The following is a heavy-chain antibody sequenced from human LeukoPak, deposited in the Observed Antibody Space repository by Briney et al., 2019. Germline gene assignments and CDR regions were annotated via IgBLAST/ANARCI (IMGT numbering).Heavy chain of an antibody. CDR1: GGSIGSNSYY. CDR3: ARDQGSSRVGFRY. V-gene: IGHV4-39*07. Sequence: PSETLSLTCTVSGGSIGSNSYYWGWIRQPPGKGLEWIGSVYYSGTTYYNPSLKSRVTISIDTSRNQFSLKLSSVTAADSAVYSCARDQGSSRVGFRYWGQGTLVTVSS. J-gene: IGHJ4*02. CDR2: VYYSGTT. D-gene: IGHD6-6*01.